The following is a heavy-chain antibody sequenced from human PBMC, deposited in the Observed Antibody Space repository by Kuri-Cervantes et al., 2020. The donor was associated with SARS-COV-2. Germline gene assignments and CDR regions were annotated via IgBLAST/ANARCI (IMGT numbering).Heavy chain of an antibody. CDR2: ISYDAYNK. J-gene: IGHJ4*02. V-gene: IGHV3-30*18. CDR3: AKMWGSGAIAAAGYDY. D-gene: IGHD6-13*01. Sequence: GESLKISCAASGFTFSHYGMHWVRQAPGKGLEWVAVISYDAYNKYHADSVKGRFTISRDSSKSPLYLQMNSLRTDDTAVYYCAKMWGSGAIAAAGYDYWGQGTLVTVSS. CDR1: GFTFSHYG.